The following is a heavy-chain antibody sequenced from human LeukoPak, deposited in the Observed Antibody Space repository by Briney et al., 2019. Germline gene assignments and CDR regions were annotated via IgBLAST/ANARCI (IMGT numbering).Heavy chain of an antibody. V-gene: IGHV3-53*01. J-gene: IGHJ4*02. CDR3: VSKRPWLWS. CDR2: IYSDGDT. Sequence: GGSLRLSCAVSGFIVNSNYMNWVRQAPGKGLEWVSVIYSDGDTFYADSVKGRFTISRDNSKNTLYLQMNRLRAEDTAVYYCVSKRPWLWSWGQGTLVTVSS. D-gene: IGHD2-21*01. CDR1: GFIVNSNY.